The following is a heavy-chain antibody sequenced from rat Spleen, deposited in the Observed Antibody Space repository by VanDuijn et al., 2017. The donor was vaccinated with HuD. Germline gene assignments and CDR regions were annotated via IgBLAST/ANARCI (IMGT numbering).Heavy chain of an antibody. Sequence: EVQLQESGPGLVKPSQSLSLTCSVTGYSITSNYWGWIRKFPGNKMEWMGYIDYSGRTSYNPSLKSRISKDNAKNTGYLQMNNLKSEDTAVYYCTGGGHSAFNWFAYWGQGTLVTVSS. CDR3: TGGGHSAFNWFAY. CDR2: IDYSGRT. V-gene: IGHV3-1*01. CDR1: GYSITSNY. D-gene: IGHD3-3*01. J-gene: IGHJ3*01.